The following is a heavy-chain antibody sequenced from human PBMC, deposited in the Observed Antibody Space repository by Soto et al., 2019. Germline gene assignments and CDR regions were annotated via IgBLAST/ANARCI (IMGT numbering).Heavy chain of an antibody. CDR3: VRESGGGGYCSGGSCYGMDV. CDR1: GASISGYY. J-gene: IGHJ6*02. Sequence: QVQLQESGPGLVKPSETLSLTCIVSGASISGYYWSWVRQPAGKGLEWIGRFYTSGSANTNYNPSLKSRVTMSVDTSKNHFYLKMTSVTAADTAVYYCVRESGGGGYCSGGSCYGMDVWGQGTTVTVSS. D-gene: IGHD2-15*01. V-gene: IGHV4-4*07. CDR2: FYTSGSANT.